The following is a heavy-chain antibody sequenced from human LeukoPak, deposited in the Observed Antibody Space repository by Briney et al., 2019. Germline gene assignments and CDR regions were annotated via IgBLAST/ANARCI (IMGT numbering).Heavy chain of an antibody. J-gene: IGHJ6*03. V-gene: IGHV4-59*01. D-gene: IGHD3-22*01. CDR1: GGSISSYY. CDR3: ARTLSSGYPNYYYYMYV. CDR2: IYYSGST. Sequence: SETLSLTCTVSGGSISSYYWSWIRQPPGKGLEWIGYIYYSGSTNYNPSLKSRVTISVDTSKNQFSLKLSSMTAADTAVYYCARTLSSGYPNYYYYMYVWGKGTTVTVSS.